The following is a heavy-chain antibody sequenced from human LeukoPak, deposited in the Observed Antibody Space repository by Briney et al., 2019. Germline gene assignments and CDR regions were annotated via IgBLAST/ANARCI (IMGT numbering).Heavy chain of an antibody. CDR3: ARDGHSGSYAFDY. Sequence: SEALSLTCTVSGGSIYSYYWSWIRQPAGKGLEWIGRIYTSGSTNYNPSLKSRVTISVDTSKNQFSLKLSSVTAADTAVYYCARDGHSGSYAFDYWGQGTLVTVSS. V-gene: IGHV4-4*07. J-gene: IGHJ4*02. CDR1: GGSIYSYY. CDR2: IYTSGST. D-gene: IGHD1-26*01.